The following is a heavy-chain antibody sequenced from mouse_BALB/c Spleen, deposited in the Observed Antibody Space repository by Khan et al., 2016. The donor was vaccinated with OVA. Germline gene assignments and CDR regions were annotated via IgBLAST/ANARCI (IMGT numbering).Heavy chain of an antibody. CDR2: IRNKANAYTT. J-gene: IGHJ4*01. CDR1: GFTFTDYY. V-gene: IGHV7-3*02. Sequence: EVELVESGGGLVQPGGSLRLSCATSGFTFTDYYMSWVRQPPGKALEWLAFIRNKANAYTTEYSASVKGRLTISRDNSQSILYLQMNTLRAEDSATYYCARDNPYAIDYWGQGTSVTVSS. CDR3: ARDNPYAIDY.